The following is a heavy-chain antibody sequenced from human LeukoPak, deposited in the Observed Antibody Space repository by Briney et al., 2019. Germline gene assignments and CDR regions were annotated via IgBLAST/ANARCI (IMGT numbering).Heavy chain of an antibody. D-gene: IGHD3-22*01. V-gene: IGHV3-23*01. CDR2: ISGSGGST. CDR1: GFTFSSYA. J-gene: IGHJ3*02. Sequence: GGSLRLSCAASGFTFSSYAMSWVRQAPGKGLEWVSAISGSGGSTYYADSVKGRFTISRDNAKNSLYLQMNSLRAEDTAVYYCARDLKRRVYYDSSGSYDAFDIWGQGTMVTVSS. CDR3: ARDLKRRVYYDSSGSYDAFDI.